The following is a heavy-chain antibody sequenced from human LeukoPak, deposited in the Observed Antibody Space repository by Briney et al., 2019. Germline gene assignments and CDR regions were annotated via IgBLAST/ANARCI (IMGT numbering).Heavy chain of an antibody. CDR2: INSDGSTT. V-gene: IGHV3-74*01. Sequence: GGSLRLSCAASGFTFSTYWMHWVRQAPGKGLVWVSRINSDGSTTNYADSVKGRFTISRDNAKNSLYLQMNSLRAEDTAVYYCARVPRDGCNYYPWVYFDYWGQGTLVTVSS. D-gene: IGHD5-24*01. J-gene: IGHJ4*02. CDR3: ARVPRDGCNYYPWVYFDY. CDR1: GFTFSTYW.